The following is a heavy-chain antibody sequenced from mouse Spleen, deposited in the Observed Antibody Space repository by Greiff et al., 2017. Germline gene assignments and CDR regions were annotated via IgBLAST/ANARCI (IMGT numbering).Heavy chain of an antibody. CDR1: GYTFTDYE. V-gene: IGHV1-15*01. J-gene: IGHJ2*01. CDR2: IDPETGGT. CDR3: TRSGDGYPFDY. D-gene: IGHD2-3*01. Sequence: VQLVESGAELVRPGASVTLSCKASGYTFTDYEMHWVKQTPVHGLEWIGAIDPETGGTAYNQKFKGKAILTADKSSSTAYMELRSLTSEDSAVYYCTRSGDGYPFDYWGQGTTLTVSS.